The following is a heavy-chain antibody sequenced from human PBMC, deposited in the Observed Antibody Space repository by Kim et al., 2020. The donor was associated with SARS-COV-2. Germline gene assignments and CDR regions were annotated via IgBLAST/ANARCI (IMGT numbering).Heavy chain of an antibody. CDR2: ISYDGSNK. J-gene: IGHJ4*02. D-gene: IGHD4-17*01. CDR3: ATTVVTPSLFDY. V-gene: IGHV3-30*04. Sequence: GGSLRLSCAASGFTFSSYAMHWVRQAPGKGLEWVAVISYDGSNKYYADSVKGRFTISRDNSKNTLYLQMNSLRAEDTAVYYCATTVVTPSLFDYWGQGT. CDR1: GFTFSSYA.